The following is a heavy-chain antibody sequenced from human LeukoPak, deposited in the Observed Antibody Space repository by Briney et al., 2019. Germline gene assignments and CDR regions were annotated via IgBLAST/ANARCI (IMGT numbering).Heavy chain of an antibody. CDR3: ARGLLRELLGLDY. D-gene: IGHD3-10*01. CDR1: GYTFTGHY. J-gene: IGHJ4*02. Sequence: ASVKVSCKTSGYTFTGHYMHWVRQAPGQGPEWMGWMNPDSGGANYAQNFQGRVTMTRDTSMSTAYMELSGLTSEDTAVYYCARGLLRELLGLDYWGQGTLVTVCS. CDR2: MNPDSGGA. V-gene: IGHV1-2*02.